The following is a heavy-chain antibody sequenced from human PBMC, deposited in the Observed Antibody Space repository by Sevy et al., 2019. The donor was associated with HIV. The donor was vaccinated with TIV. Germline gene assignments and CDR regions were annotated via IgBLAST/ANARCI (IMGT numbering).Heavy chain of an antibody. CDR1: GLTFSSYA. Sequence: GGSLRLSCAASGLTFSSYAMSWVRQAPGKGLEWVSAISGSGGSTYYADSVKGRFTISRDNSKNTLYLQMNSLRAEDTAVYYCAKAYYDFWSGYRAEYYFDYWGQGTLVTVSS. J-gene: IGHJ4*02. CDR2: ISGSGGST. CDR3: AKAYYDFWSGYRAEYYFDY. V-gene: IGHV3-23*01. D-gene: IGHD3-3*01.